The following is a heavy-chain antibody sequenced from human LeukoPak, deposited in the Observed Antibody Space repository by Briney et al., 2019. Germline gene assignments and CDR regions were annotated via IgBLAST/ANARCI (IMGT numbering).Heavy chain of an antibody. CDR3: ARDGDCSSTSCYGGFDY. J-gene: IGHJ4*02. Sequence: GGSLRLSCAASGFTFSSYSVNWVRQAPGKGLEWVSSISSSDSYIYYADSVKGRFTISRDNSKNTLYLQMNSLRAEDTAVYYCARDGDCSSTSCYGGFDYWGQGTLVTVSS. V-gene: IGHV3-21*01. D-gene: IGHD2-2*01. CDR2: ISSSDSYI. CDR1: GFTFSSYS.